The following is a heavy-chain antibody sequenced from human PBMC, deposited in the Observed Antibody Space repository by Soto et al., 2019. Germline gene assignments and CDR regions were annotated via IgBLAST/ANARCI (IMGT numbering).Heavy chain of an antibody. Sequence: QVQLQESGPGLVKPSETLSLTCTVSGGSISSYYWSWIRQPPGKGLEWIGYIYYSGSTNYNPSLKSRVPIPVDTSKNQFSLKLSSVTAADTAVYYCARLGGDILTGWGGPFDIWGQGTMVTVSS. V-gene: IGHV4-59*08. CDR2: IYYSGST. CDR1: GGSISSYY. CDR3: ARLGGDILTGWGGPFDI. D-gene: IGHD3-9*01. J-gene: IGHJ3*02.